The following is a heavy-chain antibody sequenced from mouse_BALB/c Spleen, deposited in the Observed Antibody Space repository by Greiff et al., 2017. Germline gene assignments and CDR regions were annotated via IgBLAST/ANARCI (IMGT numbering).Heavy chain of an antibody. V-gene: IGHV5-17*02. CDR2: ISSGSSTI. D-gene: IGHD6-1*01. Sequence: EVQVVESGGGLVQPGGSRKLSCAASGFTFSSFGMHWVRQAPEKGLEWVAYISSGSSTIYYADTVKGRFTISRDNPKNTLFLQMTSLRSEDTAIYYCAKSTLPSYYFDYWGQGTTLTVSS. CDR3: AKSTLPSYYFDY. CDR1: GFTFSSFG. J-gene: IGHJ2*01.